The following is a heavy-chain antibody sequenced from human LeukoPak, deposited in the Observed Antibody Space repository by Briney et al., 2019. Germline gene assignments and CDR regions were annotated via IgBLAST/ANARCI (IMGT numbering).Heavy chain of an antibody. CDR2: INHSGST. Sequence: SETLSLTCAVYGGSFSGYYWSWIRQPPGKGLEWIGEINHSGSTNYNPSLKSRVTTSVDTSKNQFSLKLSSVTAADTAVYYCARLRRGKVAGTMDVWGKGTTVTVSS. CDR1: GGSFSGYY. D-gene: IGHD6-19*01. J-gene: IGHJ6*04. V-gene: IGHV4-34*01. CDR3: ARLRRGKVAGTMDV.